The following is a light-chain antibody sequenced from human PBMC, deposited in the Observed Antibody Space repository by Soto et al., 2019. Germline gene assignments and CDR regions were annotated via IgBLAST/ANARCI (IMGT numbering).Light chain of an antibody. Sequence: QSVLTQPPSVSGSPGQSVTISCTGTSSDVGSYNRVSWYQQSPGTAPKLMIYEVSNRPSGVPDRFSGSKSGNTASLTISGLQAEDEADYYCSSYTSCSTYVFGTGTKVTVL. CDR2: EVS. CDR1: SSDVGSYNR. J-gene: IGLJ1*01. V-gene: IGLV2-18*02. CDR3: SSYTSCSTYV.